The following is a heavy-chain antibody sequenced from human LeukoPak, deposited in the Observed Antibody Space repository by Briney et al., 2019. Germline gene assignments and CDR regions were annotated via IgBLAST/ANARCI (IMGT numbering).Heavy chain of an antibody. Sequence: VSVKVSCKATGYTFTSYGISWVRLAPGQGLEWMGWISAYNGNTNYAQKLQGRVTMTTDTSTSTAYMELRSLRSDDTAVYYCAKDEKYVVATDRGHVFDGFDIWGQGTMVTVSS. J-gene: IGHJ3*02. V-gene: IGHV1-18*01. D-gene: IGHD2-15*01. CDR3: AKDEKYVVATDRGHVFDGFDI. CDR2: ISAYNGNT. CDR1: GYTFTSYG.